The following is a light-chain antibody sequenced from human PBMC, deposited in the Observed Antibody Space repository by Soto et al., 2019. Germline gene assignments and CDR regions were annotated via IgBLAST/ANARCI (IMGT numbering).Light chain of an antibody. CDR3: QKYNSDPPYT. CDR2: AAS. J-gene: IGKJ2*01. CDR1: QDISKY. V-gene: IGKV1-27*01. Sequence: DIQMTQSPSSLPASVGDRVTITSRAIQDISKYSAWYQQKPGKVPKLQIDAASTMQSGVPPRFSGSGSGTDLTLTISSLQPEDVATYYCQKYNSDPPYTFGQGTKLEI.